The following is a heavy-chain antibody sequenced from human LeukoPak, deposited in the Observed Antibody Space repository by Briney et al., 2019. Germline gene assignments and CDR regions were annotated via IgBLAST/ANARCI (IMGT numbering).Heavy chain of an antibody. V-gene: IGHV1-69*05. Sequence: SVKVSCKASGGTFSSYAISWVRQAPGQGLEWMGGIIPIFGTANYAQKFQGRVTITTDESTSTAYMELSSLRSDDTAVYYCASTYDILTGYYAYWGQGTLVTVSS. D-gene: IGHD3-9*01. J-gene: IGHJ4*02. CDR1: GGTFSSYA. CDR3: ASTYDILTGYYAY. CDR2: IIPIFGTA.